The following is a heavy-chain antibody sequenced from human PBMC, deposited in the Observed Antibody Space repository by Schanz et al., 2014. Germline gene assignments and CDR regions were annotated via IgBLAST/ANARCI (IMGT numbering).Heavy chain of an antibody. CDR3: ARDPGGTKTHGL. V-gene: IGHV3-66*01. J-gene: IGHJ4*02. Sequence: EVQLVASGGGLVKPGGSLRLSCAASGFTVSNNYMSWVRQAPGKGLECVSIIYSDGSTYYVDSVKGRFIISRDNSKNTVYLQMNSLRAEDTAVYYCARDPGGTKTHGLWGQGTLVTVSS. CDR1: GFTVSNNY. D-gene: IGHD2-15*01. CDR2: IYSDGST.